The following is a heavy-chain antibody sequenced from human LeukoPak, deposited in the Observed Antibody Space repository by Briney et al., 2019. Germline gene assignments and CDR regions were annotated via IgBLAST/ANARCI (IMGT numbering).Heavy chain of an antibody. CDR3: AKAHSSSWYYFDY. CDR2: IGDSSSHT. D-gene: IGHD6-13*01. J-gene: IGHJ4*02. V-gene: IGHV3-23*01. Sequence: GGSLRLSCAASGFAFDSFAMSWVRQAPGQGLAWVSAIGDSSSHTYYADSVKGRFTISRDNSKNTLYLQMNSLRAEDTAVYYCAKAHSSSWYYFDYWGQGTLVTVSS. CDR1: GFAFDSFA.